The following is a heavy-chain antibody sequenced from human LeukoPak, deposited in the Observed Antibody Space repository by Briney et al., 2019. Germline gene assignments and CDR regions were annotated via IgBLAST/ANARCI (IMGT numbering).Heavy chain of an antibody. D-gene: IGHD2-15*01. Sequence: GGSLRLSCAASGFTFTTYWMSWVRQAPGKGLEWVANIKQDGSEKYYVDSVKGRFTISRDNAKNSLYLQMNSLRAEDTAVYYCARLPDCSGGSCYSGSWFDPWGQGTLVTVSS. CDR2: IKQDGSEK. V-gene: IGHV3-7*01. J-gene: IGHJ5*02. CDR1: GFTFTTYW. CDR3: ARLPDCSGGSCYSGSWFDP.